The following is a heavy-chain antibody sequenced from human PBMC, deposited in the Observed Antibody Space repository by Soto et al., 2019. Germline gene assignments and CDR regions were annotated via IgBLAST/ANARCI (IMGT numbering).Heavy chain of an antibody. D-gene: IGHD4-17*01. CDR1: GYTFTSYG. Sequence: ASVKVSCKASGYTFTSYGISWVRQAPGQGLEWMGWISAYNGNTNYAQKLQGRVTMTTDTSTSTAYMELRSLRSDDTAVYYCARGERYGDYSSWFDPWGQGTLVTVSS. CDR3: ARGERYGDYSSWFDP. V-gene: IGHV1-18*01. J-gene: IGHJ5*02. CDR2: ISAYNGNT.